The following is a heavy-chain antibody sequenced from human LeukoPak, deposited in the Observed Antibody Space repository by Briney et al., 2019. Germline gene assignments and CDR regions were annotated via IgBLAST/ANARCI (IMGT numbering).Heavy chain of an antibody. CDR2: IYYSGST. CDR1: GGSTSSYY. Sequence: SETLSLTCTVSGGSTSSYYWSWIRQPPGKGLGWIGYIYYSGSTNYNPSLKSRVTISVDTSKNQFSLKLSSVTAADTAVYYCARGEAAAGTAEYFQHWGQGTLVTVSS. J-gene: IGHJ1*01. V-gene: IGHV4-59*01. CDR3: ARGEAAAGTAEYFQH. D-gene: IGHD6-13*01.